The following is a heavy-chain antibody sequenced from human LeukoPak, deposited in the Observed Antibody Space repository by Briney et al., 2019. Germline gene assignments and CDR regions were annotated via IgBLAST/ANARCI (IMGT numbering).Heavy chain of an antibody. D-gene: IGHD5-24*01. CDR3: TRRCKDAYTLYCFDY. Sequence: SETLSLTCTVSGGSINSYYWSWIRQPPGKGLEWIGHMYYSGGTNYNPSLKSRVTISVDTSKNQFSLKLSSVTAADTAVYYCTRRCKDAYTLYCFDYWGQGTLVTVSS. J-gene: IGHJ4*02. CDR2: MYYSGGT. V-gene: IGHV4-59*01. CDR1: GGSINSYY.